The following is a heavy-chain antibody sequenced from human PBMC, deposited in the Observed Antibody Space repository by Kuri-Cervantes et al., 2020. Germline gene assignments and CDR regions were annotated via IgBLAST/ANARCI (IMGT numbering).Heavy chain of an antibody. CDR3: ARGHRGTIVSLFDY. CDR2: ISSSGSTI. J-gene: IGHJ4*02. D-gene: IGHD3-9*01. Sequence: GGSLRLSCAASGFTFSSYEMNWVRQAPGKGLEWVSYISSSGSTIYYADSVKGRFTISRDNSKNTLYLQMNSLRAEDTAVYYCARGHRGTIVSLFDYWGQGTLVTVSS. V-gene: IGHV3-48*03. CDR1: GFTFSSYE.